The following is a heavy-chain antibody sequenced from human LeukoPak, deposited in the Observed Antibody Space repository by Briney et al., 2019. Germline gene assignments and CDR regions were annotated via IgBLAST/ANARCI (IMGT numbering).Heavy chain of an antibody. CDR2: INHSRTT. Sequence: SSETLSLTCAVYGGSFSGYYWSWIRQPPGKGLEWIGGINHSRTTNYNPSLKSRVTISVDTSKNQFSLKLSSVTAADTAVYYCARGFYYDTSGYYSYSSAFDIWGQGTMVTVSS. CDR1: GGSFSGYY. D-gene: IGHD3-22*01. CDR3: ARGFYYDTSGYYSYSSAFDI. J-gene: IGHJ3*02. V-gene: IGHV4-34*01.